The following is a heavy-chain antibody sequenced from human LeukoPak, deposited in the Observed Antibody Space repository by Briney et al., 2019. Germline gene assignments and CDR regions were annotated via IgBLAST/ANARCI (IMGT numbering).Heavy chain of an antibody. CDR3: AKGPYYYDSSGYYFRRGYYFDY. D-gene: IGHD3-22*01. CDR1: GFTFSSYA. CDR2: ISGSGRST. V-gene: IGHV3-23*01. Sequence: GGSLRLSCAASGFTFSSYAMTWVRQAPGKGLEWVSTISGSGRSTYYADSVKGRFTISRDSSKNTLYLQMNSLRAEDTAVYYCAKGPYYYDSSGYYFRRGYYFDYWGQGTLVTVSS. J-gene: IGHJ4*02.